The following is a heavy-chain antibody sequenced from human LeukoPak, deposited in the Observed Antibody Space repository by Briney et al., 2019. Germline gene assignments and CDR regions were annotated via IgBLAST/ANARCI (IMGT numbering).Heavy chain of an antibody. CDR1: GFTLSSNN. CDR2: IYTGGST. Sequence: GGALRLSRAASGFTLSSNNMNWVRQAPGKGLEWVSIIYTGGSTYYADSVKGRFTISRDNSKNTLYLQMNSLRAEDTAVYYCARGAFDWGQGTLVTVSS. CDR3: ARGAFD. V-gene: IGHV3-53*01. J-gene: IGHJ4*02.